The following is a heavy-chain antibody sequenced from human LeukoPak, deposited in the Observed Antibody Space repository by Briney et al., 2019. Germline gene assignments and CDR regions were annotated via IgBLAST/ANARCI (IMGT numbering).Heavy chain of an antibody. V-gene: IGHV3-30*14. CDR1: GFTFSSYA. Sequence: GGSLRLSCAASGFTFSSYAMHWVRQAPGKGLEWVAVISYDGSNKYYADSVKGRFTISRDNSKNTLYLQMNSLRAEDTAVYYCARDRYYDSSGYYSKGGGLYGMDVWGQGTTVTVSS. CDR2: ISYDGSNK. D-gene: IGHD3-22*01. J-gene: IGHJ6*02. CDR3: ARDRYYDSSGYYSKGGGLYGMDV.